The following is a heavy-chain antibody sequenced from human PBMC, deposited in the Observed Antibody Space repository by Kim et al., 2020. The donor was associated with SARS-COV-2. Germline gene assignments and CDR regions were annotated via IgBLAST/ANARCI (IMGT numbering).Heavy chain of an antibody. J-gene: IGHJ4*02. D-gene: IGHD3-10*01. Sequence: SETLSLTCAVYGGSFSGYYWSWIRQPPGKGLEWIGEINHSGSTNYNPSLKSRVTISVDTSKNQFSLKLSSVTAADTAVYYCASGSYGSGSYRKPYYFDYWGQGTLVTVSS. CDR1: GGSFSGYY. V-gene: IGHV4-34*01. CDR2: INHSGST. CDR3: ASGSYGSGSYRKPYYFDY.